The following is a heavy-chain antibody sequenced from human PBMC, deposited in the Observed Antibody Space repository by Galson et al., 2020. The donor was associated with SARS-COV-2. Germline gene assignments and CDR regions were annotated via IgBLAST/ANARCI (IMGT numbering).Heavy chain of an antibody. CDR1: GFTFSSYE. CDR2: ISSSGSTI. Sequence: GSLRLSCAASGFTFSSYEMNWVRQAPGKGLEWVSYISSSGSTIYYADSVKGRFTISRDNAKNSLYLQMNSLRAEDTAVYYCARTAIFGVVSNWFDPWGQGTLVTVSS. CDR3: ARTAIFGVVSNWFDP. J-gene: IGHJ5*02. D-gene: IGHD3-3*01. V-gene: IGHV3-48*03.